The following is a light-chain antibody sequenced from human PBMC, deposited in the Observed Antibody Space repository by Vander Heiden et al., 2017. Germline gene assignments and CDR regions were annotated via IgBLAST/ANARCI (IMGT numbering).Light chain of an antibody. CDR3: QQYGSSPPIT. J-gene: IGKJ5*01. Sequence: EIVLTQSPGTLSLSPGERATLSCRASQSVSSSYLAWYQQKPGQGPRLLIFGASIRATGTPDRFSGSGSGTDFTLTISRLEPEDFAVYYCQQYGSSPPITFGQGTRLEIK. CDR2: GAS. V-gene: IGKV3-20*01. CDR1: QSVSSSY.